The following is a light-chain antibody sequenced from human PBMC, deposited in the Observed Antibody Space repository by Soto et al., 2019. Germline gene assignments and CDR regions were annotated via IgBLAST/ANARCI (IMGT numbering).Light chain of an antibody. CDR3: QHYPNWPFP. CDR1: QAVSSN. Sequence: VGTQSPATLSVSPGERATLSCRASQAVSSNLAWYQQKPGQAPRLLIYAASTRAAGIPDRFSGSGSGTGFTLTITSLQSEDFAVYYCQHYPNWPFPFGRGT. J-gene: IGKJ3*01. CDR2: AAS. V-gene: IGKV3-15*01.